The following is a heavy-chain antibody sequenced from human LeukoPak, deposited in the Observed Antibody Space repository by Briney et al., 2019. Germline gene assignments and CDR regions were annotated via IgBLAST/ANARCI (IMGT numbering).Heavy chain of an antibody. CDR2: ISSSSSTI. V-gene: IGHV3-48*01. J-gene: IGHJ4*02. Sequence: GGSLRLSCAASGFTFSSYSMNWVRQAPGKGLEWVSYISSSSSTIYYADSVKGRFTTSRDNSKNTLYLQMNSLRAEDTAVYYCAKLHSSSWYYFDYWGQGTLVTVSS. D-gene: IGHD6-13*01. CDR1: GFTFSSYS. CDR3: AKLHSSSWYYFDY.